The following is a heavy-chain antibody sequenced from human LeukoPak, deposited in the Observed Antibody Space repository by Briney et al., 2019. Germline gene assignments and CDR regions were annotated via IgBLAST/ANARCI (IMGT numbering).Heavy chain of an antibody. J-gene: IGHJ6*02. D-gene: IGHD5-18*01. CDR2: IYYSGST. CDR3: AGHAYSYGYNYYYGKDV. CDR1: GGSISSYY. Sequence: PSETLSLTCTVSGGSISSYYWSWIRQPPGKGLEWIGYIYYSGSTNYNPSLKSRVTISVDTSKNQFSLKLSSVTAADTAVYYCAGHAYSYGYNYYYGKDVWGQGTTVTVSS. V-gene: IGHV4-59*08.